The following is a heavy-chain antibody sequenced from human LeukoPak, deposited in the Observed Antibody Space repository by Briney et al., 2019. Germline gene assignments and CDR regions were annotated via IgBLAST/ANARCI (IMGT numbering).Heavy chain of an antibody. Sequence: SETLSLTCAVSGYSISSGYYWGWIRQPPGKGLEWIGSIYHSGSTYYNPSLKSRVTISVDTSKNQFSLKLSSVTAADTAVYYWARALGYDFWSGYYTGNWFDPWGQGTLVTVS. CDR1: GYSISSGYY. J-gene: IGHJ5*02. CDR3: ARALGYDFWSGYYTGNWFDP. V-gene: IGHV4-38-2*01. CDR2: IYHSGST. D-gene: IGHD3-3*01.